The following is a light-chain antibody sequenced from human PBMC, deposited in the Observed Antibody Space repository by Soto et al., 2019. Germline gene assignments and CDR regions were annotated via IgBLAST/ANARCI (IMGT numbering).Light chain of an antibody. J-gene: IGKJ1*01. CDR3: QQFNGYSPGA. CDR1: QSISSL. CDR2: DAS. V-gene: IGKV1-5*01. Sequence: DIQMTQSPSTLSASVGDRVTITCRASQSISSLLAWYHQKPGKAPKLLISDASSLKSGVTSRFSGSGSATEFTLTISSLQPDDFATYYCQQFNGYSPGAFGQGTKVDIK.